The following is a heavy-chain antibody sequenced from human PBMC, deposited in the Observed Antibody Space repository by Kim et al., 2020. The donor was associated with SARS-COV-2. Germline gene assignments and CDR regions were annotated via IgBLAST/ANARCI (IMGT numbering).Heavy chain of an antibody. D-gene: IGHD3-10*01. J-gene: IGHJ4*02. V-gene: IGHV3-23*01. CDR2: ISGSGGST. Sequence: GGSLRLSCAASGFTFSSYAMSWVRQAPGQGLEWVSAISGSGGSTYYADSVKGRFTISRDNSKNTLYLQMNSLRAEDTAVYYCAKDIGVFKGSGSYYPGKYYFGYWGQGTLVTVSS. CDR1: GFTFSSYA. CDR3: AKDIGVFKGSGSYYPGKYYFGY.